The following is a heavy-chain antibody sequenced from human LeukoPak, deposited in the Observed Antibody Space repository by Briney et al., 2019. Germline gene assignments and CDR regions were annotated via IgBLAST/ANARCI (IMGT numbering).Heavy chain of an antibody. V-gene: IGHV3-23*01. CDR3: AREVEGYCSSTSCYDGANFDY. J-gene: IGHJ4*02. CDR2: IGGSGGST. D-gene: IGHD2-2*01. CDR1: GFTFSNYA. Sequence: GGSLRLSCAASGFTFSNYAMSWVRQAPGKGLEWVSAIGGSGGSTYYADSVTGRFTISRDNSKNTLYLQMNSLRAEDTAVYYCAREVEGYCSSTSCYDGANFDYWGQGTLVTVSS.